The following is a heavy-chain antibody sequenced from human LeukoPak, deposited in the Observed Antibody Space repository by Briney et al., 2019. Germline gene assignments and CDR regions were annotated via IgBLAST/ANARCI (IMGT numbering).Heavy chain of an antibody. CDR1: GGTFSSYA. Sequence: SVKVSCKASGGTFSSYAISWVRQAPGQGLEWMGGIIPIFGTANYAQKFRGRVTMTRDMSTSTVYMELSSLRSEDTAVYYCAREAITIFGVVRTQTTYGPHRFDPWGQGPLVTVSS. J-gene: IGHJ5*02. D-gene: IGHD3-3*01. CDR2: IIPIFGTA. CDR3: AREAITIFGVVRTQTTYGPHRFDP. V-gene: IGHV1-69*05.